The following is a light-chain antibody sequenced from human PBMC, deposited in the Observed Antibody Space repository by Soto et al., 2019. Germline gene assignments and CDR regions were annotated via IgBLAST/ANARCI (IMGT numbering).Light chain of an antibody. CDR2: DVS. CDR1: SSDVGGYNY. V-gene: IGLV2-14*01. CDR3: SSYASGTTVV. Sequence: QSALTQPASVSGSPGQSITISCTGSSSDVGGYNYVSWYQQHPGKAPKLMIYDVSYRPSGVSNRFSGSKSGNTASLTISGLQAEDEADYYCSSYASGTTVVFGGGTQLTVL. J-gene: IGLJ2*01.